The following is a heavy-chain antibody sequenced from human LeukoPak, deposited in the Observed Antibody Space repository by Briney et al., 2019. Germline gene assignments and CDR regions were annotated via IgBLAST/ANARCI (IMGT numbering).Heavy chain of an antibody. CDR3: ARGPRGCSSTSCTTNRFDP. CDR1: GGSISSGGYS. V-gene: IGHV4-30-2*01. Sequence: SQTLSLTCAVSGGSISSGGYSWSWIRQPPGKGLEWIGYIYHSGSTYYNPSLKSRVTISVDRSKNQFSLKLSSVTAADTAVYYCARGPRGCSSTSCTTNRFDPWGQGTLVTVSS. D-gene: IGHD2-2*01. J-gene: IGHJ5*02. CDR2: IYHSGST.